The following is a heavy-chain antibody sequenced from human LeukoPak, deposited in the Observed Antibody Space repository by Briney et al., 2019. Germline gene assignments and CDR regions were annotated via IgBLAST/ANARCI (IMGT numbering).Heavy chain of an antibody. V-gene: IGHV3-21*01. CDR1: GFTFSTYS. D-gene: IGHD2-15*01. CDR3: ARDAALVVVAPIDY. CDR2: ISSSSSYI. Sequence: GGSLTLSCPASGFTFSTYSLNWLRPPPGKGLAGFSSISSSSSYIYYADSVKGRFTISRDNAKNSLYLQMNSLSPEDTAVYYCARDAALVVVAPIDYWGQGSLVTVSS. J-gene: IGHJ4*02.